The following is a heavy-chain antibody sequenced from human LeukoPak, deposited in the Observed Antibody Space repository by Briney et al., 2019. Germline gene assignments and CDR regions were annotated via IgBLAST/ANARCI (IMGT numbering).Heavy chain of an antibody. CDR2: ISGSGGST. J-gene: IGHJ4*02. V-gene: IGHV3-23*01. CDR1: GFTFSSYA. CDR3: AKDITIFGVVIPSFDY. Sequence: GGSLRLSCAASGFTFSSYAMSWVRQAPGKGLEWVSAISGSGGSTYYADSVKGRFTISRDNSKNTLYLQMNSLRAEDTAVYYCAKDITIFGVVIPSFDYWGQGTLVTVSS. D-gene: IGHD3-3*01.